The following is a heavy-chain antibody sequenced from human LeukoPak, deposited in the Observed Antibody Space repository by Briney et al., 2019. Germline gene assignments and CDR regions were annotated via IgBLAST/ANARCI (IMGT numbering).Heavy chain of an antibody. Sequence: SETLSLTCTVSGGSISSSNYYWSWIRQPPGKGLEWIGYIYYSGSTNYNPSLKSRVTISVDTSKNQFSLKLSSVTAADTAVYYCARTLWFGEPPDYWGQGTLVTVSS. CDR2: IYYSGST. D-gene: IGHD3-10*01. CDR1: GGSISSSNYY. CDR3: ARTLWFGEPPDY. J-gene: IGHJ4*02. V-gene: IGHV4-61*01.